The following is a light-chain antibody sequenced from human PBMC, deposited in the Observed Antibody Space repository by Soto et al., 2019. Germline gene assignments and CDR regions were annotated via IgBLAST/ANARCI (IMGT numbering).Light chain of an antibody. V-gene: IGKV3-20*01. CDR3: QQYHWAPDT. J-gene: IGKJ5*01. Sequence: EIVLTQSPGTLSLSPGERATLSCRASQIVGGDTLAWFQQRPGQAPRLVIYGASNRAAGIPDRFSGSGSGTDFTVTVSRLEPEDVAMYYCQQYHWAPDTFGQGTRLEMK. CDR1: QIVGGDT. CDR2: GAS.